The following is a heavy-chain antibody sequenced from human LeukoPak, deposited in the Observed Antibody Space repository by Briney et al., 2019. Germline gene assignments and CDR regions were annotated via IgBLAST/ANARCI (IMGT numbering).Heavy chain of an antibody. CDR1: GFIFSTCS. V-gene: IGHV3-48*01. CDR2: ISISSSTI. Sequence: GGSLRLSCAASGFIFSTCSMNWVRQAPGKGLEWISYISISSSTIYYADSVKGRFTISRDNAKNSLYLQMNSLRAEDTAVYYCARVLRYCSGGNCYSGGLGYMDVWGKGTTVTISS. J-gene: IGHJ6*03. D-gene: IGHD2-15*01. CDR3: ARVLRYCSGGNCYSGGLGYMDV.